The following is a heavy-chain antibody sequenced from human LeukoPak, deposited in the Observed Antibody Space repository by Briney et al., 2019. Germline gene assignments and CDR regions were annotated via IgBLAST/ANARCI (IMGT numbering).Heavy chain of an antibody. V-gene: IGHV3-21*01. Sequence: GGSLRLSCAASGFTFSSYSMNWVRQAPGKGLEWVSSISSSSYIYYADSVKGRFTISSDNAKNSQYLQMNSLRAEDTAVYYCARSSVRVGPEDYWGQGTLVTVSS. CDR1: GFTFSSYS. D-gene: IGHD1-26*01. CDR2: ISSSSYI. CDR3: ARSSVRVGPEDY. J-gene: IGHJ4*02.